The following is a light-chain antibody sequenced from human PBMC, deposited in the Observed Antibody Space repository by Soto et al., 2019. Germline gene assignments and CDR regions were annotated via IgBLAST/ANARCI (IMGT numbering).Light chain of an antibody. Sequence: VLTQPASVSGSPGQSITISCTGTSSDVGYYNYVSWYQQHPGKAPKLMIYDVSNRPSGVSNRFSGSKSGNTASLTISGLQAEDEADYHCSSYTSSSTYVFGSGTKVTVL. V-gene: IGLV2-14*01. J-gene: IGLJ1*01. CDR2: DVS. CDR3: SSYTSSSTYV. CDR1: SSDVGYYNY.